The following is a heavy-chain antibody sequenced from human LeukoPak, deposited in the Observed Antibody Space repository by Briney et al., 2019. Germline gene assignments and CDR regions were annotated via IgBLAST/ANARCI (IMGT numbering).Heavy chain of an antibody. J-gene: IGHJ4*02. Sequence: PSEALSLTCTVSGGSISSSSYYWGWSRQPPGKGLEWIGSIYYSGSTYYNPPLKSRVTISVDTSKNQFSLKLSSVTAADTAVYYCARQYYYDSSGYYYTAYYFDYWGQGTLVTVSS. CDR2: IYYSGST. V-gene: IGHV4-39*01. D-gene: IGHD3-22*01. CDR3: ARQYYYDSSGYYYTAYYFDY. CDR1: GGSISSSSYY.